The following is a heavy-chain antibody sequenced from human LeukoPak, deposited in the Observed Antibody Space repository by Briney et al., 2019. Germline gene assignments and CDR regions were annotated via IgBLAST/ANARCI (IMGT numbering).Heavy chain of an antibody. CDR3: ARRYCSGGSCYRNWFDP. V-gene: IGHV5-51*01. CDR1: GYIFTNYW. Sequence: GESLQISCKGSGYIFTNYWIGWVRQLPGKGLEWMGIIYPGDSDTTYSPSFQGQVTISADKSISTAYLQWSSLKASDTAIYYCARRYCSGGSCYRNWFDPWGQGTLVTVSS. J-gene: IGHJ5*02. D-gene: IGHD2-15*01. CDR2: IYPGDSDT.